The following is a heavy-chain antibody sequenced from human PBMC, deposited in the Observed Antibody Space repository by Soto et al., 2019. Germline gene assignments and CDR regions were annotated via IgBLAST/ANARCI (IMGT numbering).Heavy chain of an antibody. CDR2: INGDGSST. CDR3: VRGAPFDY. V-gene: IGHV3-74*01. CDR1: GYTFSSQW. Sequence: PGGSLRLSCAASGYTFSSQWMYWIRQVPGKGLVWVSRINGDGSSTRYADFVQGRFTISRDNAENTLYMQMNSLRAEDTAVYYCVRGAPFDYWGQGTLVTVYS. J-gene: IGHJ4*02.